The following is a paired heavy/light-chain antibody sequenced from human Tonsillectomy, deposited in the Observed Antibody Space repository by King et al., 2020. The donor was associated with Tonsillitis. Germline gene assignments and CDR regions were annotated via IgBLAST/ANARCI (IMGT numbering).Light chain of an antibody. CDR1: TGAVTSGHW. J-gene: IGLJ2*01. V-gene: IGLV7-46*01. CDR3: LLTYRGGRV. CDR2: DTS. Sequence: QAVVTQEPSLTVSPGGTVTLTCGSSTGAVTSGHWPYWFQQKPGQPPRTLIYDTSNKQSWTPARFSGSLLGGKAALTLSGAQPEDEAEYYCLLTYRGGRVFGGGTKVTVL.
Heavy chain of an antibody. Sequence: EMQLVESGGGLVQPGGSLRLSCAASGFTFSDYWMNWVRQAPGKGLEWVASIKEDGHEKNYMDSVRGRFTISRDSAQNSLYLQMNSLRPEDTAVYFCLRDQTGIWGQGTLVTVSS. V-gene: IGHV3-7*01. D-gene: IGHD1-1*01. CDR3: LRDQTGI. J-gene: IGHJ4*02. CDR1: GFTFSDYW. CDR2: IKEDGHEK.